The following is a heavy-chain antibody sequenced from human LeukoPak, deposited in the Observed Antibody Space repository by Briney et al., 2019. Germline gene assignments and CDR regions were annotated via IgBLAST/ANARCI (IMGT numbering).Heavy chain of an antibody. Sequence: GASVKVSCKASGGTFSSYAISWVRQAPGQGLEWMGGIIPIFGTANYAQKFQDRVTITADESTSTAYMELSSLRSEDTAVYYCTAAAGTGSFDYWGQGTLVTVSS. V-gene: IGHV1-69*13. J-gene: IGHJ4*02. D-gene: IGHD6-13*01. CDR3: TAAAGTGSFDY. CDR1: GGTFSSYA. CDR2: IIPIFGTA.